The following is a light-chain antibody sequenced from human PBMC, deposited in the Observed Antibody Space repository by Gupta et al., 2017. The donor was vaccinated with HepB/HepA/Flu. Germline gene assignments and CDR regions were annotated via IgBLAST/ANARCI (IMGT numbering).Light chain of an antibody. V-gene: IGKV2-28*01. J-gene: IGKJ1*01. CDR1: QSLLQSNGYNY. CDR2: LGS. CDR3: MQAVQIPPT. Sequence: TPGEPASISCRSSQSLLQSNGYNYLDWYLQKPGQSPQLLIYLGSNRASGVPDRFSGSGSGTDFTLKISRVEAEDVGVYYCMQAVQIPPTFGPGTKVEIK.